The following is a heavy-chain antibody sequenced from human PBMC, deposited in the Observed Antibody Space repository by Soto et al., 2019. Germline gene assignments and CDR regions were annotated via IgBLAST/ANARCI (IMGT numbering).Heavy chain of an antibody. CDR3: ARDPGGYFDY. D-gene: IGHD1-26*01. CDR2: IYHSGST. CDR1: GGSISSGGYS. J-gene: IGHJ4*02. V-gene: IGHV4-30-2*01. Sequence: SETLSLTCAVSGGSISSGGYSWSWIRQPPGKGLEWIGYIYHSGSTYYNPSLKSRVTISVDRSKNQFSLKLSSVTAADTAVYYCARDPGGYFDYWGQGTLVTVSS.